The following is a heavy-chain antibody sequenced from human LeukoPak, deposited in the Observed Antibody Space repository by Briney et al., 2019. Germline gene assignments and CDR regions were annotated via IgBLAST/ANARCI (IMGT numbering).Heavy chain of an antibody. Sequence: SGGSLRLSCAASGFTFSSYGMHWVRQAPGKGLEWVAFIRYDGSNKYYADSVKGRFTISRDNSKNTLYLQMNSLRAEDTAVYYCARRLNYYLDYWGQGTLVTVSS. CDR1: GFTFSSYG. D-gene: IGHD3-10*01. V-gene: IGHV3-30*02. J-gene: IGHJ4*02. CDR3: ARRLNYYLDY. CDR2: IRYDGSNK.